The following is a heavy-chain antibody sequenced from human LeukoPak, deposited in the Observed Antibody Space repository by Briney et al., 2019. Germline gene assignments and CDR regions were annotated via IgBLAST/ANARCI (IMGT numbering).Heavy chain of an antibody. V-gene: IGHV4-39*01. D-gene: IGHD3/OR15-3a*01. J-gene: IGHJ4*02. CDR2: IYYSGST. CDR1: GGSISSSSYY. Sequence: SETLSLTCTVSGGSISSSSYYWGWIRQPPGKGLEWIGSIYYSGSTYYNPSLKSRVTISVDTSKNQFSLKLSSVTAADTAVYYCARAWTEVDYWGQGTLVTVSS. CDR3: ARAWTEVDY.